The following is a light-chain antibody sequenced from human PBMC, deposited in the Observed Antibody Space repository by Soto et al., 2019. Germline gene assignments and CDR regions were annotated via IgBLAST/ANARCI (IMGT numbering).Light chain of an antibody. CDR2: EAS. Sequence: EIVLTQSPATLSLSPGERATLSCRASQSVSSYLAWYQQKPGQAPRLLIYEASNMATGIPARFSGSGSGTDFTLTISSLEPEDFAVYYCQQRSNWPPITFGQGTRLEIK. CDR3: QQRSNWPPIT. CDR1: QSVSSY. V-gene: IGKV3-11*01. J-gene: IGKJ5*01.